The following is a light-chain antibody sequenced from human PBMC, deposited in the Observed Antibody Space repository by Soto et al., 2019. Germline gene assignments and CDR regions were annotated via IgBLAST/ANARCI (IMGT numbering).Light chain of an antibody. Sequence: QSALTQPASVSGSPGQSITISCTGTSSDVGGYSYVSWYQQHPGKAPKLMIYEVSNRPSGVSNRFSASKSGNTASLTISGLQAEDEAYYYCNSYTSTSVVFGGGTQLTVL. CDR3: NSYTSTSVV. CDR1: SSDVGGYSY. V-gene: IGLV2-14*01. J-gene: IGLJ2*01. CDR2: EVS.